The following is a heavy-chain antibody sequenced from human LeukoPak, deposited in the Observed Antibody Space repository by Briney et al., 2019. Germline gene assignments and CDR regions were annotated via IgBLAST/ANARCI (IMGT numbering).Heavy chain of an antibody. CDR2: ITTYNGDK. CDR1: GYTLSGYG. V-gene: IGHV1-18*01. CDR3: ARDCSNGVCYPRDY. Sequence: ASVKVSCKASGYTLSGYGISWLRQAPGQGLEWVGWITTYNGDKKYSEKFQGRITMTTDTSPSTYYMELRSLRSDDTAIYYCARDCSNGVCYPRDYWGQGTLVIVST. D-gene: IGHD2-8*01. J-gene: IGHJ4*02.